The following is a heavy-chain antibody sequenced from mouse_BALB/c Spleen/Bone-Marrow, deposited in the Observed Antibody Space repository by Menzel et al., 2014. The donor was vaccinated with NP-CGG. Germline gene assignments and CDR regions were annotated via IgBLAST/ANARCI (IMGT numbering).Heavy chain of an antibody. Sequence: EVMLVESGGGLVKPGGSLKLSCAASGFIFSDYYMYWVRQTPEKRLEWVATISDGGSYTSYPDSVKGRFTVSRDNAKNNLYLQMSSLKSEDTAFYYCARTYRPYALDYWGQGSPVTVSS. V-gene: IGHV5-4*02. CDR2: ISDGGSYT. CDR3: ARTYRPYALDY. J-gene: IGHJ4*01. D-gene: IGHD2-14*01. CDR1: GFIFSDYY.